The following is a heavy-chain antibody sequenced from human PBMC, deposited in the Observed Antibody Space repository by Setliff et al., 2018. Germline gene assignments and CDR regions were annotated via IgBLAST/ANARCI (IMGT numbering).Heavy chain of an antibody. CDR3: ARDSGPQRYYFDY. D-gene: IGHD2-15*01. CDR2: INAGNGNT. CDR1: GYTFTSYA. V-gene: IGHV1-3*01. Sequence: ASVKVSCKASGYTFTSYAMHWVRQAPGQRLEWMGWINAGNGNTKYSQKFQGRVTITRDTSASTASMELSSLRSEDTAVYYCARDSGPQRYYFDYWGQGTLVTVSS. J-gene: IGHJ4*02.